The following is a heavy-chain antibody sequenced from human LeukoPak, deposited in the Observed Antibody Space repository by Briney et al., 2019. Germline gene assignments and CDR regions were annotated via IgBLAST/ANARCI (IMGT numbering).Heavy chain of an antibody. Sequence: GGSLRLSCAASGFTFSSYGMHWVRQAPGKGLEWVAFIRYDGSNKYYADSVKGRSTISRDNSKNTLYLQMNSLRAEDTAVYYCAKGRMTTKYSYLYFDYWGQGTLVTVSS. CDR2: IRYDGSNK. CDR3: AKGRMTTKYSYLYFDY. J-gene: IGHJ4*02. CDR1: GFTFSSYG. V-gene: IGHV3-30*02. D-gene: IGHD5-18*01.